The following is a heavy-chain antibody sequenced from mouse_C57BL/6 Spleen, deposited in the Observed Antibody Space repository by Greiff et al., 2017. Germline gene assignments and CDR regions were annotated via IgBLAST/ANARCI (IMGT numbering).Heavy chain of an antibody. CDR1: GYTFTSYW. Sequence: VQLQQPGAELVKPGASVKLSCKASGYTFTSYWMHWVKQRPGQGLEWIGMIHPNSGSSNYNEKFKSKATLTVDKSSSTAYMQLSSLTSEDSAVYYCARSDITTVVEGAWFAYWGQGTLVTVSA. V-gene: IGHV1-64*01. CDR3: ARSDITTVVEGAWFAY. J-gene: IGHJ3*01. D-gene: IGHD1-1*01. CDR2: IHPNSGSS.